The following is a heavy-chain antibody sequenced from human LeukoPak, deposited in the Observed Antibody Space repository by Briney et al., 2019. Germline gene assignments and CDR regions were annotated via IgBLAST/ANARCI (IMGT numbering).Heavy chain of an antibody. Sequence: GGSLRLSCAASGFTFSSYSMNWVRRAPGKGLEWVSYISSSSSTIYYADSVKGRFTISRDNAKNSLYLQMNSLRAEDTAVYYCARDPRTITIFGVADAFDIWGQGTMVTVSS. CDR3: ARDPRTITIFGVADAFDI. CDR2: ISSSSSTI. CDR1: GFTFSSYS. J-gene: IGHJ3*02. D-gene: IGHD3-3*01. V-gene: IGHV3-48*01.